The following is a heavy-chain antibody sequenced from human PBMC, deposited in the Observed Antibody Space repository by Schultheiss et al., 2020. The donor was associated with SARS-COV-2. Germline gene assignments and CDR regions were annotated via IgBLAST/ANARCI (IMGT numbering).Heavy chain of an antibody. CDR1: GGSISSYY. D-gene: IGHD3-16*01. V-gene: IGHV4-59*08. Sequence: SQTLSLTCTVSGGSISSYYWSWIRQPPGKGLEWIGYIYYSGSTNYNPSLKSRVTISVDTSKNQFSLKLSSVTAADTAVYYCARVTALGGGTFDYWGQGTLVTVSS. J-gene: IGHJ4*02. CDR3: ARVTALGGGTFDY. CDR2: IYYSGST.